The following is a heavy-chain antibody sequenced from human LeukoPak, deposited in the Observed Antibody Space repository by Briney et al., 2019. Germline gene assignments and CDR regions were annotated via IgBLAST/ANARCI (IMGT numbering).Heavy chain of an antibody. Sequence: GGSLRLSCAASGFRFTDYSMSWVRQAPGKGLEGVAGLGRSGEYKYYADSVKGRFTIPRDNSKDTVSLQMNSLRAEDSAIYFCVKDRPCETCMPMDAWGQGTTVTVSS. CDR3: VKDRPCETCMPMDA. D-gene: IGHD2-2*01. J-gene: IGHJ6*02. V-gene: IGHV3-23*01. CDR1: GFRFTDYS. CDR2: LGRSGEYK.